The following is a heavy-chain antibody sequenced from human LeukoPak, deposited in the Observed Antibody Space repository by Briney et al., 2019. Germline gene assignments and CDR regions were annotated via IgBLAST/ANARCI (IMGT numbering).Heavy chain of an antibody. D-gene: IGHD6-19*01. Sequence: ASVKVFCKVSGYTLTELSMHWVRQAPGKGLEWMGGFDPEDGETVYAQKFQGRITMTEDTSTDTAYMELSSLRSEDTAVYYCATVDVRLSLSIVVAGTYWFDPWGQGTLVTVTS. V-gene: IGHV1-24*01. CDR3: ATVDVRLSLSIVVAGTYWFDP. CDR1: GYTLTELS. CDR2: FDPEDGET. J-gene: IGHJ5*02.